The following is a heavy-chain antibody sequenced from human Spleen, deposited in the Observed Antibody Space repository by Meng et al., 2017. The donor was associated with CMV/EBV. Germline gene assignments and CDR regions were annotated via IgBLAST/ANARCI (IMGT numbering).Heavy chain of an antibody. D-gene: IGHD3-3*01. J-gene: IGHJ1*01. CDR1: GFTFSSYA. CDR3: ANPPSYDFWSGSYFHY. CDR2: ISGSGGST. Sequence: ESLKISCAASGFTFSSYAMSWVRQAPGKGLEWVSAISGSGGSTYYVDSVKGRFTISRDNSKNTLYLQMNSLRAEDTAVYYCANPPSYDFWSGSYFHYWGQGTLVTVSS. V-gene: IGHV3-23*01.